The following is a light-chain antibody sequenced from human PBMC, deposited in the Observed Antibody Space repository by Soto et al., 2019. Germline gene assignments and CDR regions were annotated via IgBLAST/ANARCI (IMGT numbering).Light chain of an antibody. CDR2: DAS. V-gene: IGKV3-20*01. J-gene: IGKJ1*01. Sequence: EFVFTQSPCTLSLSPWERATLSCMASQTVRNNYLAWYQQKPGQAPRLLIYDASSRATGIPDRFSGGGSGTEFTLTISSLQPDDFATYYCQHYNSYSEAFGQGTKVDIK. CDR3: QHYNSYSEA. CDR1: QTVRNNY.